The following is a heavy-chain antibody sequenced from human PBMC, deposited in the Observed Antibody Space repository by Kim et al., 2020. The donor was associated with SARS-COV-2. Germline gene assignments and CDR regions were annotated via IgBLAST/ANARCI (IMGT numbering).Heavy chain of an antibody. Sequence: GGSLRLSCAASGFTFSSYAMHWVRQAPGKGLEWVAVISYDGSNKYYADSVKGRFTISRDNSKNTLYLQMNSLRAEDTAVYYCARDVNDGGTGKYHAFDIWGQGTMVTVSS. CDR3: ARDVNDGGTGKYHAFDI. D-gene: IGHD1-1*01. CDR2: ISYDGSNK. J-gene: IGHJ3*02. V-gene: IGHV3-30-3*01. CDR1: GFTFSSYA.